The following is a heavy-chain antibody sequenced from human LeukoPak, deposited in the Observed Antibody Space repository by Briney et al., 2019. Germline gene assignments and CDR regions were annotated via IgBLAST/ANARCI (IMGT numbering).Heavy chain of an antibody. Sequence: SETLSLTCAVYGGSFSGYYWSWIRQPPGKGLEWIGEINHSGSTNYNPSLESRVTISVDTSKNQFSLKLSSVTTADTAVYYCAREAAAGSRGYWGQGTLVTVSS. CDR3: AREAAAGSRGY. J-gene: IGHJ4*02. V-gene: IGHV4-34*01. D-gene: IGHD6-13*01. CDR1: GGSFSGYY. CDR2: INHSGST.